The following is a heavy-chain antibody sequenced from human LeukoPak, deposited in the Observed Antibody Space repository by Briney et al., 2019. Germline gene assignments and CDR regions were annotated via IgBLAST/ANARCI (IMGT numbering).Heavy chain of an antibody. CDR2: ISGDGGST. Sequence: GGSLRLSCAASGFTFDDYAMHWVRQAPGKGLEWVSLISGDGGSTYYADSVKGRFTISRDNSKNSLYLQMNSLRTEDTALYYCAELFGVGAPEQFDYWGQGTLVTVSS. V-gene: IGHV3-43*02. CDR3: AELFGVGAPEQFDY. CDR1: GFTFDDYA. J-gene: IGHJ4*02. D-gene: IGHD1-26*01.